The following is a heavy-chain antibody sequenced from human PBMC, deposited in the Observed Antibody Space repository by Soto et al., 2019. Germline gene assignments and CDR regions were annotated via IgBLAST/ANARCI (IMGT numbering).Heavy chain of an antibody. Sequence: VQLVESGGGVVQPGRSLRLSCAASGFTFSSYAMHWVRQAPGKGLEWVAVISYDGSNKYYADSVKGRFTISRDNSKNTLYLQMNSLRAEDTAVYYCARADSYDILTGYYNATGAFDIWGQGTMVTVSS. V-gene: IGHV3-30-3*01. CDR3: ARADSYDILTGYYNATGAFDI. D-gene: IGHD3-9*01. J-gene: IGHJ3*02. CDR2: ISYDGSNK. CDR1: GFTFSSYA.